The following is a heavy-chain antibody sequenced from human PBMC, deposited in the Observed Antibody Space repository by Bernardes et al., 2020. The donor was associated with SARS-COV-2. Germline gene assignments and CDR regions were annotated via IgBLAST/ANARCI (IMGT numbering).Heavy chain of an antibody. CDR1: GDSISSDKW. J-gene: IGHJ5*02. Sequence: TLSLTCSVSGDSISSDKWWSWVRQYPGKGLEWIGEIHHSGSFNYNPSLKSRVSIFMDESKNEFALRLRSMTAADSAVYYCARGSFYYGSGNPWGQGTLVTVSS. CDR2: IHHSGSF. CDR3: ARGSFYYGSGNP. V-gene: IGHV4-4*02. D-gene: IGHD3-10*01.